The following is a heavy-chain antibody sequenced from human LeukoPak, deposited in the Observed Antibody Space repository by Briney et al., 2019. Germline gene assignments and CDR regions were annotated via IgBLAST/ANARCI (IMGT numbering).Heavy chain of an antibody. CDR3: ARLVPAAIGNHDAFDI. Sequence: SVTVSCTSSGGTFSSYAISWVRQAPGQGLEWMGGIIPIFGTANYAQKFQGRVTITADESTSTAYMELSSLRSEDTAVYYCARLVPAAIGNHDAFDIWGQGTMVTVSA. V-gene: IGHV1-69*01. J-gene: IGHJ3*02. D-gene: IGHD2-2*02. CDR2: IIPIFGTA. CDR1: GGTFSSYA.